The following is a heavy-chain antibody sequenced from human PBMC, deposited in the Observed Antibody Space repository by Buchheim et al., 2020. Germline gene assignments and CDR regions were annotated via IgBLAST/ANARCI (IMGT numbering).Heavy chain of an antibody. Sequence: QVQLVESGGGVVQPGRSLRLSCAASGFTFSSYAMHWVRQAPGKGLEWVAVISYDGSNKYYADSVKGRFTISRDNSKNTLYLQMNSLRAEDTAVYYCARDSLLYYYGSGSSHSFDYWGQGTL. D-gene: IGHD3-10*01. CDR3: ARDSLLYYYGSGSSHSFDY. CDR1: GFTFSSYA. CDR2: ISYDGSNK. J-gene: IGHJ4*02. V-gene: IGHV3-30*01.